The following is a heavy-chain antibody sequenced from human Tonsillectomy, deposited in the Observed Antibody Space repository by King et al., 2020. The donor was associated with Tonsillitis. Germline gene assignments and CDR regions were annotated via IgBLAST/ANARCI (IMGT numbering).Heavy chain of an antibody. V-gene: IGHV3-23*04. Sequence: VQLVESGGGLVQPGGSLRLSCAASGFTFRNYVMGWVRQAPGKGLEWVSAISGSGDDTYYADSVKGRFTISRDNSKNTLYLQINTLRVEDTAMYYCARPPTGLPTWFGPWGQGTLVTVSS. D-gene: IGHD1-14*01. J-gene: IGHJ5*02. CDR1: GFTFRNYV. CDR3: ARPPTGLPTWFGP. CDR2: ISGSGDDT.